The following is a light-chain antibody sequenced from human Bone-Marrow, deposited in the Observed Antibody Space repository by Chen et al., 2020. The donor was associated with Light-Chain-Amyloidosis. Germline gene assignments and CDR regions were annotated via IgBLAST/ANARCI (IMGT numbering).Light chain of an antibody. CDR3: SSSATSNTWV. Sequence: QSALTQPASGSGSPGQSITVSCTGASSAVSWYQQHPGKAPKLVIYDVISRPSGVSSRFSGSKSGNTASLTISGLQAEDEADYFCSSSATSNTWVFGGGTKLTVL. J-gene: IGLJ3*02. V-gene: IGLV2-14*03. CDR2: DVI. CDR1: SSAV.